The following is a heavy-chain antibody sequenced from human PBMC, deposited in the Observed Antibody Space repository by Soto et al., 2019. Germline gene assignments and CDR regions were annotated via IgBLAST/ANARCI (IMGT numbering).Heavy chain of an antibody. CDR3: ARVTHSELWFGESRPWWFDP. J-gene: IGHJ5*02. Sequence: PSETLSLTCSVSGGSVSSVSYYWSWIRQPPGKGLEWIGYIYYNGSTNYNPSLKSRVTISVDTSKNQFSLRLSSVTAADTAVYYCARVTHSELWFGESRPWWFDPWGQGTLVTVSS. D-gene: IGHD3-10*01. CDR1: GGSVSSVSYY. CDR2: IYYNGST. V-gene: IGHV4-61*01.